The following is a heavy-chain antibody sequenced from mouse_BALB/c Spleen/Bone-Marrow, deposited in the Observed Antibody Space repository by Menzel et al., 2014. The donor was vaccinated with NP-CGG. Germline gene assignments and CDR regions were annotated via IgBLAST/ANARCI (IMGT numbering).Heavy chain of an antibody. Sequence: EVQLQQSGAELVKPGASVKLSCTASGFNIKDTYMHWVKQRPEQGLEWIGRIDPANGNTKYDPKFQGKATITADTSSNTAFLKLNSLTSEDTAVYYCANYGYGYYFDYWGQGTTLTVSS. CDR2: IDPANGNT. J-gene: IGHJ2*01. CDR3: ANYGYGYYFDY. D-gene: IGHD2-2*01. CDR1: GFNIKDTY. V-gene: IGHV14-3*02.